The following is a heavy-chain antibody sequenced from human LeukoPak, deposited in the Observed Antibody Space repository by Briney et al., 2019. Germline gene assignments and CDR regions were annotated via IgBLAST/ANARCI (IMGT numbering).Heavy chain of an antibody. V-gene: IGHV3-15*01. CDR3: TTGRRIAVAGTSPLTTY. J-gene: IGHJ4*02. D-gene: IGHD6-19*01. CDR2: IKSKTDGGTT. Sequence: NPGGSLRLSCAASGFTFSNAWMSWVRQAPGKGLEWVGRIKSKTDGGTTDYAAPVKGRFTISRDDSKNTLYLQMNSLKTEDTAVYYCTTGRRIAVAGTSPLTTYWGQGTLVTVSS. CDR1: GFTFSNAW.